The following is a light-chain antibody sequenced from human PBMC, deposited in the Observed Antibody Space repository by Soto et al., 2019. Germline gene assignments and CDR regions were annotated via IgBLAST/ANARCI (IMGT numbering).Light chain of an antibody. CDR1: QTISSW. V-gene: IGKV1-5*03. CDR2: KAS. CDR3: QHYNSYPGT. J-gene: IGKJ1*01. Sequence: IQGTNCAITMTGSPGNRVTTTGLASQTISSWLAWYQQKPGKAPKLLIYKASTLKSGVPSRFSGSESGTEFTLTISSLQPDDFATYYCQHYNSYPGTFGQGTKVDIK.